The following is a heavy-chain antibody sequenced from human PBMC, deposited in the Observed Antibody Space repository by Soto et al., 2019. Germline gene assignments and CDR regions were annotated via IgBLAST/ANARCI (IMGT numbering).Heavy chain of an antibody. CDR3: ARRGSTGVYFDF. CDR2: IYYLGST. Sequence: QVHLQESGPGLVQPSETLSLTCTVSGDSISSDRYFWGWIRQTPGKGLEWIACIYYLGSTTHNPSLKSRVTMSADAPNSQCSLKLSSVTAANAAVYYCARRGSTGVYFDFWGQGTLVTVSS. D-gene: IGHD3-10*01. CDR1: GDSISSDRYF. V-gene: IGHV4-39*01. J-gene: IGHJ4*02.